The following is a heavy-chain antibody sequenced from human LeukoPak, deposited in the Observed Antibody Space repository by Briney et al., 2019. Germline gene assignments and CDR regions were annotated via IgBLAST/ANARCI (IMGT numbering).Heavy chain of an antibody. CDR3: ARDGIVGANYPRLSDY. CDR1: GYTFSSYG. D-gene: IGHD1-26*01. CDR2: ISANNDDT. V-gene: IGHV1-18*01. J-gene: IGHJ4*02. Sequence: ASVKVSCKASGYTFSSYGITWVRQAPGQGLEWMGWISANNDDTNYAQNLQGRVTMTTDTSTSTAYVELRTLRSDDTAVYYCARDGIVGANYPRLSDYWGQGTLVIVSS.